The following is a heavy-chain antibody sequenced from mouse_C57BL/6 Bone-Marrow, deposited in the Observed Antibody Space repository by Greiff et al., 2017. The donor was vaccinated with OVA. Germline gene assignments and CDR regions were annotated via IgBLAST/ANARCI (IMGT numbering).Heavy chain of an antibody. CDR3: IRRGLITTVVARYYFDY. Sequence: QVQLKQSGAELVRPGASVTLSCKASGYTFTDYEMHWVKQTPVHGLEWIGAIDPETGGTAYNQKFKGKAILTADKSSSTAYMELRSLTSEDSAVYYCIRRGLITTVVARYYFDYWGQGTTLTVSS. CDR1: GYTFTDYE. CDR2: IDPETGGT. J-gene: IGHJ2*01. V-gene: IGHV1-15*01. D-gene: IGHD1-1*01.